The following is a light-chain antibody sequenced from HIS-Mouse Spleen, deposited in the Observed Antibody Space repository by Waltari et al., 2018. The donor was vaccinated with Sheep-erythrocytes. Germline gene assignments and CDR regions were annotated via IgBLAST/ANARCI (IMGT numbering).Light chain of an antibody. J-gene: IGKJ3*01. Sequence: EIVLTQSPATLSLSPGERATLSCRASQSVSSYLAWYQQKHGQAPRLLIYDASNRATGIPARFSGSGSGTDFTLTISSLEPEDFAVYYCQQYGSSPFTFGPGTKVDIK. CDR1: QSVSSY. CDR3: QQYGSSPFT. V-gene: IGKV3-11*01. CDR2: DAS.